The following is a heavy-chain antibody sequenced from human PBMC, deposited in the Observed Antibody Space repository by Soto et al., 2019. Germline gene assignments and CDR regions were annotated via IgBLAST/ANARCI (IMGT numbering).Heavy chain of an antibody. V-gene: IGHV3-48*03. J-gene: IGHJ6*02. CDR2: INKSGGTT. Sequence: TGGSLRLSCVVSGFTFRSHEMNWVRPAPGKGPEWVSKINKSGGTTSYADSVRGRFTISRDNARDSLYLHMSSLRAEDTAVYYCARDRSLIFAVPPYGMDVWGQGTTVTVAS. CDR3: ARDRSLIFAVPPYGMDV. D-gene: IGHD3-3*01. CDR1: GFTFRSHE.